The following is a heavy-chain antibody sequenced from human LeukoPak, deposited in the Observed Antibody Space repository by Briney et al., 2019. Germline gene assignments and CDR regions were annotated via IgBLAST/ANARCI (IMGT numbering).Heavy chain of an antibody. CDR3: ARVSDYDSSGYAP. D-gene: IGHD3-22*01. CDR2: IYYSGST. Sequence: SETLSLTCTVSGGSISSYYWSWIRQPPGKGLEWIGYIYYSGSTNYNPSLKSRVTISVDTSKNQFSLKLSSVTAADTAVCYCARVSDYDSSGYAPWGQGTLVTVSS. J-gene: IGHJ5*02. V-gene: IGHV4-59*01. CDR1: GGSISSYY.